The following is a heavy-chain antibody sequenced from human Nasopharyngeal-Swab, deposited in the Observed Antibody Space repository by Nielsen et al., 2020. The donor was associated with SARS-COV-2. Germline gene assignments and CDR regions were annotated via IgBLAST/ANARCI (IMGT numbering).Heavy chain of an antibody. CDR2: ISRTYST. D-gene: IGHD1-14*01. CDR1: GFTFSSYA. Sequence: GESLKISCVASGFTFSSYAMNWVRQAPGKGLEWVSAISRTYSTYYADSVRGGFTVTRDNSKNTLYLQMSSLRAEDTAVYYCAKGTGMTYRAIDYWGQGTLVTASS. J-gene: IGHJ4*02. V-gene: IGHV3-23*01. CDR3: AKGTGMTYRAIDY.